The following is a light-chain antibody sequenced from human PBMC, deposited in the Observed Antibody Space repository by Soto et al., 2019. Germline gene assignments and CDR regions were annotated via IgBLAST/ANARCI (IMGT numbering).Light chain of an antibody. J-gene: IGKJ1*01. Sequence: EIVLTQSPGTLSLSPGERATLSCRASQSVSSSYLAWYQQNPGQAPRLLIYGASSMATGIPDRFSGSGSGTDFTLTISRMEPEEFAMYYCQQYGSSPWTFGQGTKVEIK. V-gene: IGKV3-20*01. CDR1: QSVSSSY. CDR2: GAS. CDR3: QQYGSSPWT.